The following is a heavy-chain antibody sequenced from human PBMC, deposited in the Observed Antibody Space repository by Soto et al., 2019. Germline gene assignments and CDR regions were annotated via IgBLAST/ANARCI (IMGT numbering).Heavy chain of an antibody. CDR2: IIPILGIA. V-gene: IGHV1-69*02. Sequence: QVQLVQSGAEVKKPGSSVKVSCKASGGTFSSYTISWVRQAPGQGLEWMGRIIPILGIANYAQKFQGRVTITEDKSTSTAYMELSSLRSEDTAVYYCARWRMSADILTGYYYYYGMDVWGQGTTVTVSS. CDR3: ARWRMSADILTGYYYYYGMDV. CDR1: GGTFSSYT. D-gene: IGHD3-9*01. J-gene: IGHJ6*02.